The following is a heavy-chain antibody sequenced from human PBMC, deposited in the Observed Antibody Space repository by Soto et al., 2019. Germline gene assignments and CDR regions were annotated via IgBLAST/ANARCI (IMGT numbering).Heavy chain of an antibody. J-gene: IGHJ5*02. CDR1: GGTFSSDA. CDR3: ARSDSSGHTYNWFDP. D-gene: IGHD6-19*01. V-gene: IGHV1-69*01. Sequence: QVQLVQSGAEVKKPGSSVKVSCKASGGTFSSDAISWVRQAPGQGLEWMGGNIPIFGTANYAQKFQGRVTITADESTSPAYMELSRLRYEATAWYYCARSDSSGHTYNWFDPGGQGTLVTVSS. CDR2: NIPIFGTA.